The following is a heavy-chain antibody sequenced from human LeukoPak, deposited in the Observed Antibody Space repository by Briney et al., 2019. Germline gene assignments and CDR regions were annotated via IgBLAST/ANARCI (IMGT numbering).Heavy chain of an antibody. CDR3: ARGITVTTGRGGYYYYMDV. CDR1: GGSISSYY. CDR2: IYTSGST. Sequence: SETLSLTCTVSGGSISSYYWSWIRQPAGKGLEWIGRIYTSGSTNYNPSLKSRVTMSIDTSKNQFSLKLSSVTAADTAVYYCARGITVTTGRGGYYYYMDVWGKGTTVTVSS. D-gene: IGHD4-11*01. J-gene: IGHJ6*03. V-gene: IGHV4-4*07.